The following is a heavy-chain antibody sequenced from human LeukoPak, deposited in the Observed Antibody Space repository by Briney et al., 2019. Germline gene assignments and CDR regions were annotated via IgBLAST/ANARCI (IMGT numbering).Heavy chain of an antibody. J-gene: IGHJ3*01. CDR2: ISSSSAYI. CDR3: ARQAVARPFDL. Sequence: GGSLRLSCVASGFIFSDYSMDWVRQAPGKGLEWVSSISSSSAYIFYSDSVKGRFTISRDNAQSSLYLQMNSLRAGDTAVYYCARQAVARPFDLWGQGTMVAVSS. CDR1: GFIFSDYS. V-gene: IGHV3-21*06.